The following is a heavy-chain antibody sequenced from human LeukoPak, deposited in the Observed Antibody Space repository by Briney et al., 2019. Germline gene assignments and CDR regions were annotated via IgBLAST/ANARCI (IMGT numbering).Heavy chain of an antibody. CDR3: ATAVTAIDY. V-gene: IGHV4-59*01. CDR2: IYHSGST. Sequence: PSETLSLTCTVSGGSISSYYWSWIRQPPGKGREWVGHIYHSGSTNYNPFLKSRVTISVDTSKNQFSLKLSSVTAADTALYYCATAVTAIDYWGQGTLVTVSS. J-gene: IGHJ4*02. D-gene: IGHD2-21*02. CDR1: GGSISSYY.